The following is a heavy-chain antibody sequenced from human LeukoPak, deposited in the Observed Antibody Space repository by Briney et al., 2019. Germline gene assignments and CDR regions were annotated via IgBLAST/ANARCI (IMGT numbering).Heavy chain of an antibody. CDR1: GFTFSSYG. CDR2: IRYDGSNK. CDR3: AKGFDYYGSGSYYYELDY. V-gene: IGHV3-30*02. J-gene: IGHJ4*02. D-gene: IGHD3-10*01. Sequence: GGSLRLSCAASGFTFSSYGMHWVRQAPGKGPEWVAFIRYDGSNKYYADSVKGRFTISRDNSKNTLYLQMNSLRAEDTAVYYCAKGFDYYGSGSYYYELDYWGQGTLVTVSS.